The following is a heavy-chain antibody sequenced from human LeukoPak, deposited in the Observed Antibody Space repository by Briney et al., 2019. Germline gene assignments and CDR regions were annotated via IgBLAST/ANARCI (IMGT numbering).Heavy chain of an antibody. J-gene: IGHJ4*02. Sequence: ASVKVSCKASGYTFTSCDINWVRQATGQGLEWMGWMNPNSGNTGYGQSFQGRITMTRDISIGTAYMELSNLTSEDTAIYYCTRGSGGRRDNWGQGTLVTVSA. CDR3: TRGSGGRRDN. CDR1: GYTFTSCD. CDR2: MNPNSGNT. D-gene: IGHD4-23*01. V-gene: IGHV1-8*01.